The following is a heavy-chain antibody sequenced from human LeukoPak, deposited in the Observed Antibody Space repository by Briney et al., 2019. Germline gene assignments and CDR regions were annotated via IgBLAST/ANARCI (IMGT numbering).Heavy chain of an antibody. V-gene: IGHV4-39*07. J-gene: IGHJ4*02. D-gene: IGHD6-19*01. CDR2: IYYSGST. CDR3: ARSYSSGWYEGY. CDR1: GGSISSSSYY. Sequence: SETLSLTCTVSGGSISSSSYYWGWIRQPPGTGLEWIGSIYYSGSTYYNPSLKSRVTISVDTSKNQFSLKLSSVTAADTAVYYCARSYSSGWYEGYWGQGTLVTVSS.